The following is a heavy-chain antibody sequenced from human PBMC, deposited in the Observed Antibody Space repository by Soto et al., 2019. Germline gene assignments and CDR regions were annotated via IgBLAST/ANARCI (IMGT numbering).Heavy chain of an antibody. CDR3: ARDREDYDFWSGYLDNWFDP. D-gene: IGHD3-3*01. CDR2: IWYDGSNK. J-gene: IGHJ5*02. Sequence: GGSLRLSCAASGFTFSSYGMHWVRQAPGKGLEWVAVIWYDGSNKYYADSVKGRFTISRDNSKNTLYLQMNSLRAEDTAVYYCARDREDYDFWSGYLDNWFDPWGQGTLVTVSS. CDR1: GFTFSSYG. V-gene: IGHV3-33*01.